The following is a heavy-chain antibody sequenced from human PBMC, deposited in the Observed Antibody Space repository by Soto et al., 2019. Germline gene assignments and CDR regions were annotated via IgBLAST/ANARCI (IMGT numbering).Heavy chain of an antibody. CDR2: SSAYNGNT. CDR3: AIEPGFRSDY. D-gene: IGHD3-9*01. Sequence: QVQLVQYGAEVKKPWASVKVSCKASGYTFTSYGISWVRQAPGQWLEGMGWSSAYNGNTNYAQKLQGRVTMTTATSTSTAYLELRILRSDDTAVYYCAIEPGFRSDYWGQGTLVTVSS. J-gene: IGHJ4*02. V-gene: IGHV1-18*01. CDR1: GYTFTSYG.